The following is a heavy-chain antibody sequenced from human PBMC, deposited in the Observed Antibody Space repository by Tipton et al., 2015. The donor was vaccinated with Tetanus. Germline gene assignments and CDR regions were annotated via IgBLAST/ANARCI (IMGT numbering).Heavy chain of an antibody. CDR2: IYYSGSS. D-gene: IGHD2-15*01. J-gene: IGHJ4*02. CDR1: GGSVSSGSYY. Sequence: LRLSCTVSGGSVSSGSYYWSWIRQPPGKGLEWIGYIYYSGSSNYNPSLKSRVTISVDTSKNQFSLKLSSVTAAGTVVYYCARDGGGPADWGQGTLVTVSS. V-gene: IGHV4-61*01. CDR3: ARDGGGPAD.